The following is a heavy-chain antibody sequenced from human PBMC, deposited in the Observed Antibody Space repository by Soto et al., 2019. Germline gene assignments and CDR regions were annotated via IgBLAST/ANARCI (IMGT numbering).Heavy chain of an antibody. CDR1: GDSVSSNSAA. J-gene: IGHJ6*02. D-gene: IGHD1-1*01. CDR2: TYYRSKWYN. Sequence: SQTLSLTCAISGDSVSSNSAAWNWIRQSPSRGLEWLGRTYYRSKWYNDYAVSVKSRITINPDTSKNQFSLQLNSVTPEDTAVYYCARNWNAGSRAYHYYGMDVWGQGTTVTVSS. CDR3: ARNWNAGSRAYHYYGMDV. V-gene: IGHV6-1*01.